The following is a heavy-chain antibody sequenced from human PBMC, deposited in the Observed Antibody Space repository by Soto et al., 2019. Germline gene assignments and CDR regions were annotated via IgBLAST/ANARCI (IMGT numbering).Heavy chain of an antibody. CDR1: VGSLFSSSYY. J-gene: IGHJ4*02. CDR2: IYYTGRP. CDR3: ALPYYDSSGYSIDY. Sequence: GTLSLTSIVSVGSLFSSSYYCGWIRQPPGKGMEWIGSIYYTGRPYSNPSLKSRVTISVDTSKNQFSLKLSSVTAADTAVYYCALPYYDSSGYSIDYWGQGTLVTVSS. D-gene: IGHD3-22*01. V-gene: IGHV4-39*01.